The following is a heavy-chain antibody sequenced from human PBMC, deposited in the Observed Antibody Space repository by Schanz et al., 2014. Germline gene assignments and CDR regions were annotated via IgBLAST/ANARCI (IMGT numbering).Heavy chain of an antibody. CDR2: ISPTGSST. D-gene: IGHD2-21*02. J-gene: IGHJ6*03. Sequence: EVQLLESGGTVVQPGGSLRVSCAASGFTFTTYAMTWVRQAPGKGLEWVSNISPTGSSTYYADSVKGRFTISRDNSKNTLYLQMNSLRAEDTAVYYCARPSDSSWYMDVWGKGTTVTVSS. V-gene: IGHV3-23*01. CDR1: GFTFTTYA. CDR3: ARPSDSSWYMDV.